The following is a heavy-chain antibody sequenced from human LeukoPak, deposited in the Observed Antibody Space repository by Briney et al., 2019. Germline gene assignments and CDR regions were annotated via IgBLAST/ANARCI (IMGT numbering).Heavy chain of an antibody. Sequence: ASVKVSCKASGGTFSSYAISWVRQAPGQGLEWMGGIIPIFGTANYAQKFQGRVTITADESTSTAYMELSSLRSEDTAVYYCARTQNIYSGSYPYYYYYMDVWGKGTTVTVSS. J-gene: IGHJ6*03. CDR3: ARTQNIYSGSYPYYYYYMDV. D-gene: IGHD1-26*01. CDR1: GGTFSSYA. CDR2: IIPIFGTA. V-gene: IGHV1-69*13.